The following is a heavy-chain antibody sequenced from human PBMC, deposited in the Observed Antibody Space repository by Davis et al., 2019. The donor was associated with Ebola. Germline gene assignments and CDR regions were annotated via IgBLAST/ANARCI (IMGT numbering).Heavy chain of an antibody. CDR1: GGSFSGYY. CDR3: ARGARLTYYDSSGYSDY. J-gene: IGHJ4*02. CDR2: INHSGST. D-gene: IGHD3-22*01. Sequence: MPSETLSLTCAVYGGSFSGYYWSWIRQPPGKGLEWIGEINHSGSTNYNPSLKSRVTISVDKSKNQFSLKLSSVTAADTAVYYCARGARLTYYDSSGYSDYWGQGTLVTVSS. V-gene: IGHV4-34*01.